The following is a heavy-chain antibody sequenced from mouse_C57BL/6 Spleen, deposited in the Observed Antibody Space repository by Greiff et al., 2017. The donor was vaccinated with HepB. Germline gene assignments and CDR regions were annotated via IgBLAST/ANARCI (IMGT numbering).Heavy chain of an antibody. CDR2: IDPSDSYT. J-gene: IGHJ1*03. Sequence: QVQLQQPGAELVMPGASVKLSCKASGYTFTSYWMHWVKQRPGQGLEWIGEIDPSDSYTNYNQKFKGKSTLTVDKSSSTAYMQLSSLTSEDSAVYYCARWGYYGSSNWYFDVWGTGTTVTVSS. CDR3: ARWGYYGSSNWYFDV. D-gene: IGHD1-1*01. V-gene: IGHV1-69*01. CDR1: GYTFTSYW.